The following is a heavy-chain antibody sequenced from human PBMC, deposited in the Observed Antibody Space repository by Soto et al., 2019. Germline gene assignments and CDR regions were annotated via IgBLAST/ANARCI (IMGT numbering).Heavy chain of an antibody. CDR3: ARRGTTYYYYGMDV. D-gene: IGHD1-1*01. CDR2: IYHSGST. V-gene: IGHV4-30-2*03. CDR1: GAPISSGGYS. J-gene: IGHJ6*02. Sequence: PSETLSLTCAVSGAPISSGGYSWSWIRQPPGKGLEWIGYIYHSGSTYYNPSLKSRVTISVDTSKNQFSLKLSSVTAADTAVYYCARRGTTYYYYGMDVWRQGTTVTVSS.